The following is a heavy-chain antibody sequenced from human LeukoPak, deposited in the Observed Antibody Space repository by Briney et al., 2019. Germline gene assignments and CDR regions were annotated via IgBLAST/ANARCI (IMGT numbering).Heavy chain of an antibody. V-gene: IGHV3-74*01. J-gene: IGHJ6*02. CDR2: INSDGSST. CDR1: GFTFSSYW. D-gene: IGHD4-11*01. Sequence: GGSLRLSCAASGFTFSSYWMHWVRQAPGKGLVWVSRINSDGSSTSYADSVKGRFTISRDNAKNTLYLQMNSLRAEDTALYYCASLGYSKGYYYGMDVWDRGTTVTVSS. CDR3: ASLGYSKGYYYGMDV.